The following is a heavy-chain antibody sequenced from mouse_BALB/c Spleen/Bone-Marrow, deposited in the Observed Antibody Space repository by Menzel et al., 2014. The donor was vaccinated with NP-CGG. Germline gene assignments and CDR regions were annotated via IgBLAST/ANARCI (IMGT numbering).Heavy chain of an antibody. CDR3: AGEGYDYDWFAY. V-gene: IGHV1-80*01. J-gene: IGHJ3*01. Sequence: QVQLQQSGAELVRPGSSVKISCKASGYAFSSYWMNWVKQRPGQGLEWIGQIYPGDGDTNYNGKFKGKATLTADKSSSTAYMQLSSLTSEDSAVYSCAGEGYDYDWFAYWGQGTLVTVSA. D-gene: IGHD2-4*01. CDR1: GYAFSSYW. CDR2: IYPGDGDT.